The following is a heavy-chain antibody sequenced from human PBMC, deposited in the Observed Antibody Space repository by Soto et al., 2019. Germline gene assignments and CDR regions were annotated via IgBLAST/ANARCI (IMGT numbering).Heavy chain of an antibody. Sequence: VQLVESGGGLVQPGGSLRLSCAASGFAFGSYWMHWVRQAPGKGLVWVSRIGQDGAIATQADSVKGRFTISRDNAKNTLFLQMNSLRADDTAVYYCLRDQRHWNEFADQWGQGTLVTVSS. J-gene: IGHJ4*02. D-gene: IGHD1-1*01. V-gene: IGHV3-74*01. CDR1: GFAFGSYW. CDR3: LRDQRHWNEFADQ. CDR2: IGQDGAIA.